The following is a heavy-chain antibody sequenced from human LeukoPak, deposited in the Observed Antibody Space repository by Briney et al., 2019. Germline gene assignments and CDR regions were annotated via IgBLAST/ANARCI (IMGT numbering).Heavy chain of an antibody. CDR2: ISTTGST. D-gene: IGHD3-10*01. CDR3: ASHQYGSGSYYHDY. J-gene: IGHJ4*02. CDR1: GFTFSSYE. V-gene: IGHV4-59*10. Sequence: GSLRLSCAASGFTFSSYEMNWARQAPGKGLEWIGRISTTGSTDYDPSLKSRLITSIDTSKNQFSLRLSSATAADTAVYYCASHQYGSGSYYHDYWGQGTLVTVSS.